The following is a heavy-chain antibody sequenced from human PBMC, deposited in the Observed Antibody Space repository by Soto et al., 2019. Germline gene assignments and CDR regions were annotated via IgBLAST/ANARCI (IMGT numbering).Heavy chain of an antibody. Sequence: ASVQVYCKASGYTFTSYGISWVRQAPGQGLEWMGWISAYNGNTNYAQKLQGRVTMTTDPSTSTAYRELRSLISDDTAVYYCARVGWDGSSSPFDYWGQVTRVTFSA. CDR1: GYTFTSYG. J-gene: IGHJ4*02. CDR2: ISAYNGNT. V-gene: IGHV1-18*04. CDR3: ARVGWDGSSSPFDY. D-gene: IGHD6-6*01.